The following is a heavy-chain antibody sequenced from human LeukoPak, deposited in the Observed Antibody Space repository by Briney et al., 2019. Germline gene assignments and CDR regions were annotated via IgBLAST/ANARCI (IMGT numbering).Heavy chain of an antibody. V-gene: IGHV3-23*01. CDR3: AKGEDYSNYYGMDV. CDR2: ISGSGGST. J-gene: IGHJ6*02. CDR1: GFTFSSYA. Sequence: GGSLRLSCAASGFTFSSYAMSWVRQAPGKGLEWVSAISGSGGSTYYADSVKGRFTISRDNSKNTLYLQMNSLRAEDTAVYHCAKGEDYSNYYGMDVWGQGTTVTVSS. D-gene: IGHD4-11*01.